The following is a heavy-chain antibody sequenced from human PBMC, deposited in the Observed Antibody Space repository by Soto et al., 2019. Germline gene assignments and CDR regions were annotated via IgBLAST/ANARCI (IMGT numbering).Heavy chain of an antibody. Sequence: QVQLVQSGAEVKKPGASVKVSCKASGYTFTSYGISWVRQAPGQGLEWMGWISPYNGNTNYAQKLQGRVTMTTDTSTSTAYMELRSLRSDDTAVYYCARERIVATTRLSYYYYGMDVWGQGTTVTVSS. CDR3: ARERIVATTRLSYYYYGMDV. CDR1: GYTFTSYG. J-gene: IGHJ6*02. D-gene: IGHD5-12*01. CDR2: ISPYNGNT. V-gene: IGHV1-18*01.